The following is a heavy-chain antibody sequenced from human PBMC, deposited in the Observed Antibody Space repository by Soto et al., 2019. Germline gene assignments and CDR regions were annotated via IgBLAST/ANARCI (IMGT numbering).Heavy chain of an antibody. CDR3: AGGGGSGSYYGAFDI. CDR1: GFTFSSYS. Sequence: EVQLVESGGGLVKPGGSLRLSCAASGFTFSSYSMNWVRQAPGKGLEWVSSISSSSSYIYYADSVKGRFTISRDNAKNPLYLQMNSLRAEDTAVFYCAGGGGSGSYYGAFDIWGQGTMVTVSS. V-gene: IGHV3-21*01. CDR2: ISSSSSYI. D-gene: IGHD1-26*01. J-gene: IGHJ3*02.